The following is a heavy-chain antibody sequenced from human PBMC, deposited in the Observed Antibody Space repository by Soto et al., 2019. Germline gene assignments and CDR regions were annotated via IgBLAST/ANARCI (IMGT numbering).Heavy chain of an antibody. D-gene: IGHD2-2*01. CDR1: GGTFSSYA. V-gene: IGHV1-69*14. Sequence: QVQLVQSGAEVKKPGSSVKVSCKASGGTFSSYAINWVRQAPGQGLEWMGGIMPIFCTANYAQKFQGIVTITPDNSTSTAYMEMTRLRSADTAVSYCARGGYCISTSCYVLDYWRQGHLVTVSS. CDR2: IMPIFCTA. J-gene: IGHJ4*02. CDR3: ARGGYCISTSCYVLDY.